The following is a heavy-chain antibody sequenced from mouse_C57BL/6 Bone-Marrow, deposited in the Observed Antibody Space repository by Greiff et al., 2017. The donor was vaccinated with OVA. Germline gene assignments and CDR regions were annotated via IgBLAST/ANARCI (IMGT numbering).Heavy chain of an antibody. D-gene: IGHD2-5*01. J-gene: IGHJ4*01. CDR2: IDPETGGP. V-gene: IGHV1-15*01. CDR3: TRGYSNYYAMDY. Sequence: QVQLKESGAELVRPGASVTLSCKASGYTFTDYEMHWVKQTPVHGLEWIGAIDPETGGPDSNQKFKGKAILTAAKSSSTAYMELLSLTSEYSAVYYCTRGYSNYYAMDYWGQGTSVTVSS. CDR1: GYTFTDYE.